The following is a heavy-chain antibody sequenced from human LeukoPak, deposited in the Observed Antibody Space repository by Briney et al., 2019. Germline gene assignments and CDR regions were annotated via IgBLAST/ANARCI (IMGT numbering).Heavy chain of an antibody. J-gene: IGHJ4*02. D-gene: IGHD2-21*02. CDR2: INQDGSKK. V-gene: IGHV3-7*01. CDR3: AKWGPHCVGDYCPALDS. Sequence: GGSLRLSCVASRFTFSNYWMSWVRQAPGKGLEWVANINQDGSKKPYADSMKGRFTISRDNAKESLYLQLNCLRADDTAVYYCAKWGPHCVGDYCPALDSWGQGTLVTVSS. CDR1: RFTFSNYW.